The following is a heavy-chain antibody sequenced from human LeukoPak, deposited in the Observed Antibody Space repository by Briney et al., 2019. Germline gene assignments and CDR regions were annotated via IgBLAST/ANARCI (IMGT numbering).Heavy chain of an antibody. Sequence: SETLSLTCTVSGGSISSYYWSWIRQPPGKGLEWIGYIYYSGSTNYNPSLKSRVTISVDTSKNQFSLKLSSVTAADTAVYYCAREARDGYTPSNDAFDIWSQGTMVTVSS. CDR3: AREARDGYTPSNDAFDI. CDR2: IYYSGST. CDR1: GGSISSYY. D-gene: IGHD5-24*01. J-gene: IGHJ3*02. V-gene: IGHV4-59*01.